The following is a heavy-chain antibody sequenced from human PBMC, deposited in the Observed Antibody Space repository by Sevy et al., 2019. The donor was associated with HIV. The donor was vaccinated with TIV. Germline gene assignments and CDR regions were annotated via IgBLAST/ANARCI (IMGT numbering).Heavy chain of an antibody. V-gene: IGHV4-39*01. CDR2: IYYSGST. D-gene: IGHD3-3*01. CDR3: ARLRGITIFGVVPYYYYGMDV. J-gene: IGHJ6*02. CDR1: GGSISSSSYY. Sequence: SENLSLTCTVSGGSISSSSYYWGWIRQPPGKGLEWIGSIYYSGSTYYNPSLKSRVTISVDTSKNQFSLKLSSVTAADTAVYYCARLRGITIFGVVPYYYYGMDVWGQGTTVTVSS.